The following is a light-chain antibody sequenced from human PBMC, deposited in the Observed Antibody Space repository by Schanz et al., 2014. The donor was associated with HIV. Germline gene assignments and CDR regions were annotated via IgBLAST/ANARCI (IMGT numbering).Light chain of an antibody. CDR3: SSYANTDTVL. V-gene: IGLV2-14*02. J-gene: IGLJ2*01. CDR2: EVT. CDR1: RNDVGTYNL. Sequence: QSALTQPASVSGSPGQSITISCTGTRNDVGTYNLVSWYQQHPGKAPQLMIYEVTKRPSGVSDRFSGSKSGVTASLTISGLQSEDEADYYCSSYANTDTVLFGGGTKLTVL.